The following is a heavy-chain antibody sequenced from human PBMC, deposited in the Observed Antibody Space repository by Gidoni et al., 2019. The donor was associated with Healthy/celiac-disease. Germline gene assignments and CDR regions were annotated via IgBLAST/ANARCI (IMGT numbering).Heavy chain of an antibody. V-gene: IGHV3-48*02. D-gene: IGHD6-19*01. CDR3: ARESPRGYSSGSGDY. Sequence: EVQLVESGGGLVQPGGSLRLSCAASGFTFSSYSMNWVRQAPGKGLEWVSYISSSSSTIYYADSVKGRFTISRDNAKNSLYLQMNSLRDEDTAVYYCARESPRGYSSGSGDYWGQGTLVTVSS. CDR2: ISSSSSTI. J-gene: IGHJ4*02. CDR1: GFTFSSYS.